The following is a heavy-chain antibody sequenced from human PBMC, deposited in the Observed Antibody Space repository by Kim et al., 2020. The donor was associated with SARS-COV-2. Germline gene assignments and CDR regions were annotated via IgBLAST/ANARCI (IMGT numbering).Heavy chain of an antibody. CDR2: ISWNSGSI. V-gene: IGHV3-9*01. CDR1: GFTFGDYA. D-gene: IGHD3-22*01. J-gene: IGHJ4*02. Sequence: GGSLRLSCAASGFTFGDYAMHWVRQAPGKGLEWVSGISWNSGSIGYADSVKGRFTISRDNAKNSLYLQMNSLRAEDTALYYCAKDSSGYQRGHFDYWGQGTLVTVSS. CDR3: AKDSSGYQRGHFDY.